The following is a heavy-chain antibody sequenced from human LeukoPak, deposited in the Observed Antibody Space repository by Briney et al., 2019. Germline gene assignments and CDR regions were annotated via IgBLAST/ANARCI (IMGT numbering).Heavy chain of an antibody. D-gene: IGHD4-17*01. CDR3: ARDLVDYGDYAERGGNWFDP. V-gene: IGHV3-23*01. CDR1: GFTFSTYA. Sequence: GGSLRLSCAASGFTFSTYAMSCVRQAPGKGLEWVSFISGRGGTTYNADSVKGRFTISRDNSKNTLYLQMNSLRADDTAIYYCARDLVDYGDYAERGGNWFDPWGQGTLVTVSS. CDR2: ISGRGGTT. J-gene: IGHJ5*02.